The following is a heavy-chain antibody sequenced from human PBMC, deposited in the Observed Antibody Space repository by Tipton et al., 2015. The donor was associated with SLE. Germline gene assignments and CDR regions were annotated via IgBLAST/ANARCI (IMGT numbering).Heavy chain of an antibody. CDR1: GGSISRSDYY. Sequence: GLVKPSETLSLTCTVSGGSISRSDYYWGWIRQPPGKGLEWIGSIYYSGRTFYNPSLNSRVTISVDTSKNLLSLKVNSVTAADTAVYFCARGGLGPFDYWGQGTLVTVSS. CDR3: ARGGLGPFDY. J-gene: IGHJ4*02. D-gene: IGHD3/OR15-3a*01. V-gene: IGHV4-39*07. CDR2: IYYSGRT.